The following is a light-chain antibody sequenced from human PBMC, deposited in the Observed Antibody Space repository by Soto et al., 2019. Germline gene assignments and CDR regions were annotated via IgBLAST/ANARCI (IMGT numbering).Light chain of an antibody. Sequence: DIRMTQSPSTLSASVGDRVTITCRASQSISNWLAWYQQKPGKAPKLLIYKASSLESGVPSRFSGSGSGTEFTLTISSLHSDDFATYYCQQYNNYRTFGQGTKVEIK. CDR2: KAS. J-gene: IGKJ1*01. V-gene: IGKV1-5*03. CDR1: QSISNW. CDR3: QQYNNYRT.